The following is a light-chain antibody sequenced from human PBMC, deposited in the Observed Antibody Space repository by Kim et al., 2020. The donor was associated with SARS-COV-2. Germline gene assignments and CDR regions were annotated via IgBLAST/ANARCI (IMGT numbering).Light chain of an antibody. J-gene: IGKJ1*01. V-gene: IGKV4-1*01. Sequence: DIVMTQSPDSLAVSLGERATINCTSSQSVFYSTNNQNSLAWYQQKPGQPPKLLISSASTRQSGVPDCNSGSESGTVFSPTISSLHAEDVTFYCCQQYYNTPLTFGQGTQVDIK. CDR1: QSVFYSTNNQNS. CDR2: SAS. CDR3: QQYYNTPLT.